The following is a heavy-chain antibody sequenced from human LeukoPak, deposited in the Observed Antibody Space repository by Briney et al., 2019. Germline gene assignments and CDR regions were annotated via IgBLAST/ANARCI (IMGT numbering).Heavy chain of an antibody. D-gene: IGHD3-3*01. CDR1: GYTFTSYG. Sequence: GASVKVSCKASGYTFTSYGISWVRQAPGQGLEWMGWISAYNGNTNYAQKLQGRVTMTTDTSTSTAYMEMRSLRSDDTAVYYCARGYKVSGLRFLEWFSPPYYYMDVWGKGTTVTVSS. CDR3: ARGYKVSGLRFLEWFSPPYYYMDV. J-gene: IGHJ6*03. CDR2: ISAYNGNT. V-gene: IGHV1-18*01.